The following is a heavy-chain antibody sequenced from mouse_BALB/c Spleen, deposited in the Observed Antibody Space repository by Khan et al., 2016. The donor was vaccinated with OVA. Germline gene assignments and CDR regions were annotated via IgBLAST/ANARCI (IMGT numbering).Heavy chain of an antibody. CDR1: GYTFTSYT. CDR3: VRDGAYHRNDGWFAY. J-gene: IGHJ3*01. Sequence: QVQLKESGAELARPGASVKMSCKASGYTFTSYTIHWIKKRPGQGLEWIGYINPSNGYTNYNQKFKDKATLTPDKSSTTAYLQLSSLTSDDSAVYNCVRDGAYHRNDGWFAYWGQGTLVTGSA. D-gene: IGHD2-14*01. CDR2: INPSNGYT. V-gene: IGHV1-4*01.